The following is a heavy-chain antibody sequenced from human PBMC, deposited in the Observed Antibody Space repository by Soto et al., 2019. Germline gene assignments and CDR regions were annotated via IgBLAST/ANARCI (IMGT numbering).Heavy chain of an antibody. CDR1: GFTFSSDA. D-gene: IGHD1-26*01. Sequence: EVQLLESGGGVVQPGGSLRLSCAASGFTFSSDAMTWVRQAPGMGLEWVSAMSGSAMKRSYADSVTGRFTISRDNSRNTLYVPMTSLKVDDTAVSYCAKFAALSMWDTSSVTDYWGQVSLFTV. J-gene: IGHJ4*02. V-gene: IGHV3-23*01. CDR2: MSGSAMKR. CDR3: AKFAALSMWDTSSVTDY.